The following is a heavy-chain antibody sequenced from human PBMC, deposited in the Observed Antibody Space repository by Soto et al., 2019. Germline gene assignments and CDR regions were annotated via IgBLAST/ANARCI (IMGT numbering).Heavy chain of an antibody. CDR3: ARVTMALGFDF. Sequence: QVQLVESGEGLVKPGGSLRLSCAASGFIFSDYYMSWIRQAPGKGLEWISYISDSGGTIYYADSMKGRFTISRDNTKNSLFLQMNSLRAEDTAIYYCARVTMALGFDFWGQGTLVTVSS. CDR1: GFIFSDYY. V-gene: IGHV3-11*01. D-gene: IGHD3-10*01. CDR2: ISDSGGTI. J-gene: IGHJ4*02.